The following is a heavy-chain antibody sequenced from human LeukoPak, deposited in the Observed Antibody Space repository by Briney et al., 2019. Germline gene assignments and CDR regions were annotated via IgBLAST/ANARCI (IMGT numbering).Heavy chain of an antibody. D-gene: IGHD3-16*02. Sequence: SETLSLTCTVSGGSISSGSYYWSWLRRPAGKGLEWIGRIYTSESTHYNPSLKSRATISVDTSKNQFSLKLSSVTAAETAVYYCARDTYYDYVWGSYRYRGNYFDYWGQGTLVTVSS. CDR3: ARDTYYDYVWGSYRYRGNYFDY. CDR1: GGSISSGSYY. J-gene: IGHJ4*02. CDR2: IYTSEST. V-gene: IGHV4-61*02.